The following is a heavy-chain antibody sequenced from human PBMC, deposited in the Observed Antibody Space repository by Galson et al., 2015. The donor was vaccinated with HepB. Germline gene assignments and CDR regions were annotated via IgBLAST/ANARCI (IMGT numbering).Heavy chain of an antibody. CDR3: ARVNWDYGEGCDY. CDR1: GFTFSSYS. D-gene: IGHD4-17*01. J-gene: IGHJ4*02. CDR2: ISSSSIYR. V-gene: IGHV3-21*05. Sequence: SLRLSCAASGFTFSSYSITWVRQAPGKGLEWVSYISSSSIYRNYADSVKGRFTISRDNAKNLLYLQMNSLRAEDTAVYYCARVNWDYGEGCDYWGQGTLVTASS.